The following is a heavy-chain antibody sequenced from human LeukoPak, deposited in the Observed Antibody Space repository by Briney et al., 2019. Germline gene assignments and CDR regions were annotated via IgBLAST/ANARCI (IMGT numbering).Heavy chain of an antibody. CDR2: IYHSGST. CDR3: AGSLLPKPGIAADRADAFDI. J-gene: IGHJ3*02. CDR1: GGSISSYY. D-gene: IGHD6-13*01. V-gene: IGHV4-59*08. Sequence: SETLSLTCTVSGGSISSYYWSWIRQPPGKGLEWIGEIYHSGSTNYNPSLKRRVTISVDKSENQFSLKLKYVTAPDPAVYYCAGSLLPKPGIAADRADAFDIWGQGTMVTVSS.